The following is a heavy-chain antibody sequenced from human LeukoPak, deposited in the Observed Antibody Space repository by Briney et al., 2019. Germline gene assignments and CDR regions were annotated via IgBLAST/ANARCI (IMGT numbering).Heavy chain of an antibody. V-gene: IGHV3-7*05. J-gene: IGHJ6*02. CDR2: IKQDGSEK. CDR1: GFTFSSYW. CDR3: AKDLSGWTLYGMDV. Sequence: PGGSLRLSCAASGFTFSSYWMSWVRQAPGKGLEWVANIKQDGSEKYYVDSVKGRFTISRDNAKNSLYLQMNSLRAEDAAVYYCAKDLSGWTLYGMDVWGQGTTVTVSS. D-gene: IGHD6-19*01.